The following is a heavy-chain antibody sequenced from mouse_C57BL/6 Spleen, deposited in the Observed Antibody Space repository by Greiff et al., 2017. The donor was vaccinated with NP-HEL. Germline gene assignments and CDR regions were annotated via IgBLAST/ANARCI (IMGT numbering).Heavy chain of an antibody. J-gene: IGHJ4*01. Sequence: EVQLVESGEGLVKPGGSLKLSCAASGFTFSSYAMSWVRQTPEKRLEWVAYISSGGDYIYYADTVKGRFTISRDNARNTLYLQMSSLKSEDTAMYYCTRDEDYGSSYAMDYWGQGTSVTVSS. D-gene: IGHD1-1*01. V-gene: IGHV5-9-1*02. CDR3: TRDEDYGSSYAMDY. CDR2: ISSGGDYI. CDR1: GFTFSSYA.